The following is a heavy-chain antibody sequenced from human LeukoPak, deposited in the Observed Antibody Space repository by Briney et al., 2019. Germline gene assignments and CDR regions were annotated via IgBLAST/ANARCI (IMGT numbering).Heavy chain of an antibody. V-gene: IGHV4-59*08. CDR3: ARLSTTSGWYSWFDP. CDR2: IYYTGST. CDR1: GGSISNYY. D-gene: IGHD6-19*01. Sequence: SETLSLTCAVSGGSISNYYWSWIRQPPGKGLECIGYIYYTGSTTYNPSLKSRLSISVDSSKNQFSLRLSSVTAADTAVYYCARLSTTSGWYSWFDPWGQGTLVTVSS. J-gene: IGHJ5*02.